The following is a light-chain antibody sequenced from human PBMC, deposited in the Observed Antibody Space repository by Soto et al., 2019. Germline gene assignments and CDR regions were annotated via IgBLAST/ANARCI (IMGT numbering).Light chain of an antibody. J-gene: IGKJ4*01. CDR1: QSVGIY. V-gene: IGKV3-11*01. Sequence: VLTQSPATLSLSPGERATLFCKASQSVGIYMGWFQQKPGQAPRVLIYDATNRAGGVPARFSGSGSGTDFTLTIRSLEAEDSAVYYCQRRDIWPPLTFGGGTKLEIK. CDR3: QRRDIWPPLT. CDR2: DAT.